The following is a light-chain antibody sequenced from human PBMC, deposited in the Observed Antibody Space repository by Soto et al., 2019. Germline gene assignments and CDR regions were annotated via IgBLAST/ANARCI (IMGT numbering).Light chain of an antibody. CDR1: SSDVGGYNF. CDR3: CTYARNRLYV. CDR2: EVT. J-gene: IGLJ1*01. Sequence: QSVLTQPASVSGSPGHSITISCTGTSSDVGGYNFVSWYQQKPGKAPKLLIYEVTHRPSGISDRFSGSKSGNMASLTISGLQDEDEPSYYCCTYARNRLYVFGSGTKVTVL. V-gene: IGLV2-14*01.